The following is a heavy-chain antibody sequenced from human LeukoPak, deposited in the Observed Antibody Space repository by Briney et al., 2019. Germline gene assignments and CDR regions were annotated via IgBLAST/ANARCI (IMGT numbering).Heavy chain of an antibody. V-gene: IGHV3-23*01. J-gene: IGHJ4*02. CDR1: GFIFRSYA. CDR2: ISGSGDGT. Sequence: GGSLRLSCEASGFIFRSYAMNWVRQAPGKGLGWVSAISGSGDGTHYADSVKGRFTISRDNSKKTLYLEMNSLRVEDTAVYSCAKAPGFTVVTSFDWWGQGTLVTVSS. D-gene: IGHD4-23*01. CDR3: AKAPGFTVVTSFDW.